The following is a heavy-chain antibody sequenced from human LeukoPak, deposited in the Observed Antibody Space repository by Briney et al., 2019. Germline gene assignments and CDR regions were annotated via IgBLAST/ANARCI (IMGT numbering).Heavy chain of an antibody. Sequence: GGSLRLSCAASGFTFSSYWMSWVRQAPGKGLKWVANIKQDGSEKYYVDSVKGRFTISRDNAKNSLYLQMNSLRAEDTAVYYCAREPDILTGYYSSYFDYWGQGTLVTVSS. CDR1: GFTFSSYW. CDR3: AREPDILTGYYSSYFDY. CDR2: IKQDGSEK. D-gene: IGHD3-9*01. J-gene: IGHJ4*02. V-gene: IGHV3-7*01.